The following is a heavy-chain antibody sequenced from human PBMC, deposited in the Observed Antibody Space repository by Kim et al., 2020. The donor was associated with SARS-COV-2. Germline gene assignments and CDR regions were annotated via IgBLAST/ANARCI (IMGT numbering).Heavy chain of an antibody. J-gene: IGHJ4*02. CDR2: IDPSDSYT. D-gene: IGHD6-13*01. CDR1: GYSFTSYW. CDR3: ARSPGGYLQPIDY. Sequence: GESLKISCKGSGYSFTSYWISWVRQMPGKGLEWMGRIDPSDSYTNYSPSFQGHVTISADKSISTAYLQWSSLKASDTAMYYCARSPGGYLQPIDYWGQGTLVTVSS. V-gene: IGHV5-10-1*01.